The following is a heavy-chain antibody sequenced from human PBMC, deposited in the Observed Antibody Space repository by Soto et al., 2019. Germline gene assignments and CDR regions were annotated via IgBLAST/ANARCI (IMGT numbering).Heavy chain of an antibody. CDR3: ARAPTYSSSGLYYYNYGMDV. J-gene: IGHJ6*02. D-gene: IGHD6-13*01. Sequence: GASVKVSCKASGGTFSRYSISWVRQAPGQGLEWMGGIIPIFGTANYAQKFQGRVTITAHESTSTAYLALSSLRSEDTAVYYCARAPTYSSSGLYYYNYGMDVWGQGTRVTVSS. V-gene: IGHV1-69*13. CDR2: IIPIFGTA. CDR1: GGTFSRYS.